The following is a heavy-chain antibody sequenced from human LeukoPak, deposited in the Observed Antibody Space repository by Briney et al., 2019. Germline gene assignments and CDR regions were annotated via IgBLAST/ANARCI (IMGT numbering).Heavy chain of an antibody. Sequence: ATVKVSCKASGYTFTSYDINWVRQATGQGLEWMGWMNPNSGNTGYAQKFQGRVTMTRNTSISTAYMELSSLRSEDTAVYYCARHKYYYGSSGYYFGYWGQGTLVTVSS. J-gene: IGHJ4*02. V-gene: IGHV1-8*01. CDR2: MNPNSGNT. CDR3: ARHKYYYGSSGYYFGY. CDR1: GYTFTSYD. D-gene: IGHD3-22*01.